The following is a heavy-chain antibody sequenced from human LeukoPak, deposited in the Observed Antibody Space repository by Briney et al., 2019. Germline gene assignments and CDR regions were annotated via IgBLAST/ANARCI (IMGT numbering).Heavy chain of an antibody. CDR2: ISAYNGNT. V-gene: IGHV1-18*01. CDR1: GYTFTSYG. Sequence: ASVKVSYKASGYTFTSYGISWVRQAPGQGLEWMGWISAYNGNTNYAQKLQGRVTMTTDTSTSTAYMELRSLRSDDTAVYYCARDGDHYDFWSGYTNWFDPWGQGTLVTVSS. J-gene: IGHJ5*02. D-gene: IGHD3-3*01. CDR3: ARDGDHYDFWSGYTNWFDP.